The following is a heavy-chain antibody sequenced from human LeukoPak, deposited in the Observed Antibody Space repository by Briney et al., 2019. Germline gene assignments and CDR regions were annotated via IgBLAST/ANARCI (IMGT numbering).Heavy chain of an antibody. J-gene: IGHJ4*02. CDR2: IYDNVVGDIHYVGST. Sequence: PSGTLSLTRSVSGDSISAYYWSWIRQPPGKGLECIGYIYDNVVGDIHYVGSTRYNPSLKSRVSISVVTSKKQFSLRLRSVTAADTAVYYCAREGGYYDSSGYYRPPPSRLLDYWGQGTLVTVSS. CDR3: AREGGYYDSSGYYRPPPSRLLDY. V-gene: IGHV4-59*01. CDR1: GDSISAYY. D-gene: IGHD3-22*01.